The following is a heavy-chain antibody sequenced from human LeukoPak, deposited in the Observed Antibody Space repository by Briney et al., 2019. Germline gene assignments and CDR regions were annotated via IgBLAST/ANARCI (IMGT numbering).Heavy chain of an antibody. Sequence: ASVKVSCKASGYTFTSYTMHWVRQAPGQRLEWMGWINADNANTKYSQKFQGRVTVTRDTSANTAYMELSSLRSEDTAVYYCARAYSSSWYFDSWGQGTLVTVSS. CDR2: INADNANT. CDR1: GYTFTSYT. J-gene: IGHJ4*02. V-gene: IGHV1-3*01. CDR3: ARAYSSSWYFDS. D-gene: IGHD6-13*01.